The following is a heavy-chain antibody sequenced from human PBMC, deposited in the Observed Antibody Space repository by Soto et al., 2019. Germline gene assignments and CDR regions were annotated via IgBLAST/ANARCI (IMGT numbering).Heavy chain of an antibody. J-gene: IGHJ4*02. D-gene: IGHD3-3*01. CDR3: AITGAGYYIV. CDR1: GFTVSSNY. Sequence: LRLFCAAFGFTVSSNYLSWVRQAPGKGLEWVSVIFSADNTHYADSVKGRFTISRDNSKNTVFLQMNSLRAEDTAVYYCAITGAGYYIVWGQGTPVTVSS. V-gene: IGHV3-53*01. CDR2: IFSADNT.